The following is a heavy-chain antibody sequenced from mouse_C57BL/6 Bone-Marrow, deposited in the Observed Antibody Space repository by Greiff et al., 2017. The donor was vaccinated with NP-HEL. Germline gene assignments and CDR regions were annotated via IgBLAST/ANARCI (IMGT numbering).Heavy chain of an antibody. J-gene: IGHJ3*01. V-gene: IGHV1-81*01. CDR1: GYTFTSYG. CDR3: ARFRGSSFFAY. D-gene: IGHD1-1*01. CDR2: IYPRSGNT. Sequence: VQLKQSGAELARPGASVKLSCKASGYTFTSYGISWVKQRTGQGLEWIGEIYPRSGNTYYNEKFKGKATLTADKSSSTAYMELRSLTSEDSAVYFCARFRGSSFFAYWGQGTLVTVSA.